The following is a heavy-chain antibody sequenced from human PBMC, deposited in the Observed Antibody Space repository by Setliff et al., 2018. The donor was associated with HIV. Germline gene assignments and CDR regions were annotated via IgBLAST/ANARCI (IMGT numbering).Heavy chain of an antibody. D-gene: IGHD3-10*01. V-gene: IGHV1-69*05. CDR2: IIPIFGTA. J-gene: IGHJ4*02. Sequence: VASVKVSCKASGGTFSSFAISWVRQAPGQGLEWMEGIIPIFGTANYAQKFQGRVTITTDESTTTAYMELRSLRSEDTAVYYCATAFPGSPAGIDYWGQGTLVTVSS. CDR1: GGTFSSFA. CDR3: ATAFPGSPAGIDY.